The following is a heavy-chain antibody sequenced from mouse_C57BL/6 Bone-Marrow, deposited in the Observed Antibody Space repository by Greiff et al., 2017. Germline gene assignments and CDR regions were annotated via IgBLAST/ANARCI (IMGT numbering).Heavy chain of an antibody. CDR2: IYPGSGST. Sequence: VQLQQPGAELVKPGASVKMSCKASGYTFTSYWITWVKQSPGQGLEWIGDIYPGSGSTNYNEKFKSKATLTVDTSSSTAYMQLSSLTSEDSAVYYCAREGIYYDYHWYFDVWGTGTTVTVSA. CDR1: GYTFTSYW. J-gene: IGHJ1*03. D-gene: IGHD2-4*01. CDR3: AREGIYYDYHWYFDV. V-gene: IGHV1-55*01.